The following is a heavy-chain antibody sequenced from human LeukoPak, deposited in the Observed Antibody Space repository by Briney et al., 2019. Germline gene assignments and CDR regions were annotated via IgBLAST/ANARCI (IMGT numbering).Heavy chain of an antibody. CDR1: GFTLSTYA. CDR2: IRYDGTTK. Sequence: GGSLRLSCAASGFTLSTYAMHWVRQAPGKGPEWVAFIRYDGTTKYYADSVKGRFTISRDTSKNTLYLQMNILRAEDTAVYYCAKDLGGEYNIFDYWGQGTLVTVSS. D-gene: IGHD3-9*01. V-gene: IGHV3-30*02. CDR3: AKDLGGEYNIFDY. J-gene: IGHJ4*02.